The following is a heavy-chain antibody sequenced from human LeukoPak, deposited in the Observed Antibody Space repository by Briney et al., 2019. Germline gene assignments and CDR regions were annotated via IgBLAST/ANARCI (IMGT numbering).Heavy chain of an antibody. CDR3: AKDLAGYRAFDY. CDR2: ISGSGGST. J-gene: IGHJ4*02. D-gene: IGHD5-24*01. Sequence: PGGSLRLSXAASGFTFSSYAMSWVRQAPGKGLEWVSAISGSGGSTYYAGSVKGRFTISRDNSKNTLYLQMNSLRAEDTAVYYCAKDLAGYRAFDYWGQGTLVTVSS. V-gene: IGHV3-23*01. CDR1: GFTFSSYA.